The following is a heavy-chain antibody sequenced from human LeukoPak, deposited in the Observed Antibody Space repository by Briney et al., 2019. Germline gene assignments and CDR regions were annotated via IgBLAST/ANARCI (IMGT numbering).Heavy chain of an antibody. Sequence: SETLCLTCTVSGGSVSSGSYYWSWIRQPPGKGLEWIGYIYYSGSSNYNPSLKSRVTISVDTSKNQFSLKLSPVTAADTAVYYCARDFRRYGGLDYWGQGTLVTVSS. CDR3: ARDFRRYGGLDY. V-gene: IGHV4-61*01. CDR1: GGSVSSGSYY. J-gene: IGHJ4*02. CDR2: IYYSGSS. D-gene: IGHD4-23*01.